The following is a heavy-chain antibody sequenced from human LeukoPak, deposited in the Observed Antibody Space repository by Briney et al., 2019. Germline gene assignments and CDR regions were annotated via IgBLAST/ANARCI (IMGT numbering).Heavy chain of an antibody. V-gene: IGHV3-15*01. CDR1: GFTFSNAW. CDR3: TTRHGYSHGYYFDY. Sequence: GGSLRLSCAASGFTFSNAWMSWVRQAPGKGLEWVGRIKSKTDGGTTDYAAPVKGRFTISRDDSKNTLYLQMNSLKTEDTAVYYCTTRHGYSHGYYFDYWGQGTLVTVSS. J-gene: IGHJ4*02. CDR2: IKSKTDGGTT. D-gene: IGHD5-18*01.